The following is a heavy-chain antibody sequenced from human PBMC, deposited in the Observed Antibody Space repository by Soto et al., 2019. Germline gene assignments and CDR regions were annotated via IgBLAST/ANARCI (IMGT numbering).Heavy chain of an antibody. CDR1: GYTFTNYG. CDR2: ISGYNGIT. CDR3: ARDRQNYGSFDY. D-gene: IGHD4-17*01. J-gene: IGHJ4*02. V-gene: IGHV1-18*01. Sequence: ASVKVSCTASGYTFTNYGISWVRQAPGQGLEWVGWISGYNGITNIAQNFQGRVTMTTDTSTSTAYMEVRSLRSDDTAVYFCARDRQNYGSFDYWGQGSLVTVSS.